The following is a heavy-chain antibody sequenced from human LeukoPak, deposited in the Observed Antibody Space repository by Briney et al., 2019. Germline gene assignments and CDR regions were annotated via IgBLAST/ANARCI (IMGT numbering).Heavy chain of an antibody. CDR1: GYSFTSYW. CDR2: IYPGDSDT. J-gene: IGHJ4*02. Sequence: GESLKISRKGSGYSFTSYWIGWVRQMPGKGLEWMGIIYPGDSDTRYSPSFQGQVTISADKSISTAYLQWSSLKASDTAMYYCARFQLRYFDWLSRGTFDYWGQGTLVTVSS. V-gene: IGHV5-51*01. CDR3: ARFQLRYFDWLSRGTFDY. D-gene: IGHD3-9*01.